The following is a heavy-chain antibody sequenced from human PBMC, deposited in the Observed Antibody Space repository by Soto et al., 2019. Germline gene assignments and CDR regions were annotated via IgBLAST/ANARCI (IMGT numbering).Heavy chain of an antibody. J-gene: IGHJ4*02. V-gene: IGHV4-30-4*01. Sequence: QVQLQESGPGLVKPSQTLSLTCTVSGGSFSSADYYWTWIRQPPGKGLEWIGYIYYSGSTYYNPSLESRLTISLVTSKNQFSLKLTSVAAADTAVYYCVSAHGDYPHFASWGQGTLVAVSS. CDR1: GGSFSSADYY. D-gene: IGHD4-17*01. CDR2: IYYSGST. CDR3: VSAHGDYPHFAS.